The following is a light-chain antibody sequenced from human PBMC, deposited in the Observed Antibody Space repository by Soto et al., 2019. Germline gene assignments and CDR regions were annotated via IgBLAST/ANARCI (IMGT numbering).Light chain of an antibody. J-gene: IGLJ2*01. Sequence: QSVLTQPASVSGSPGQSITISCTGTSSDVGGYNYVSWYQQHPGKAPKLMIYDVSNRPSGVSNRFSGSKSGNTASLTISGLQAEDEADYYCSSYTSISTLGGVVFGGGTKLTVL. CDR2: DVS. V-gene: IGLV2-14*01. CDR3: SSYTSISTLGGVV. CDR1: SSDVGGYNY.